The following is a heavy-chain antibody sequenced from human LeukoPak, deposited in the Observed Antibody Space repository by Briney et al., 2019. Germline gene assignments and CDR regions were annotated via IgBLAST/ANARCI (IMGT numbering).Heavy chain of an antibody. CDR3: ARVFPGESGFDY. V-gene: IGHV4-4*07. CDR1: GGSISGYS. J-gene: IGHJ4*02. D-gene: IGHD3-10*01. CDR2: IYTSGST. Sequence: PSETLSLTCTVSGGSISGYSWNWIRQPAGKGLEWIGRIYTSGSTNYNPSLKSRVTMSIDTSKNQFFLKLTSVTAADTAVYFCARVFPGESGFDYWGQGILVTVSS.